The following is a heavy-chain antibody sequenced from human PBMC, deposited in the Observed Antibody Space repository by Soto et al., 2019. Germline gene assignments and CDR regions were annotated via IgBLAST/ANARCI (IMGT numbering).Heavy chain of an antibody. V-gene: IGHV3-33*01. CDR2: IWYDGSNK. J-gene: IGHJ4*02. CDR1: GFTFSSYG. Sequence: QVQLVESGGGVVQPGRSLRLSCAASGFTFSSYGLHWVRQAPGKGLEWVAVIWYDGSNKYYADSVKGRVTSSRDKSKNTQYLQMNSARAEDTAVYYGARAPGIHLGELWLFDYWGQGTLVTVSS. D-gene: IGHD3-16*01. CDR3: ARAPGIHLGELWLFDY.